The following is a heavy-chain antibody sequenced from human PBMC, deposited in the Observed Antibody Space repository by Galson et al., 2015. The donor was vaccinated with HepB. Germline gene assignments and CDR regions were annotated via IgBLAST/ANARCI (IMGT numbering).Heavy chain of an antibody. CDR1: GYTFTSYG. V-gene: IGHV1-18*01. Sequence: SVKVSCKASGYTFTSYGISWVRQAPGQGLEWMGWISAYNGNTNYAQKLQGRVTMTTDTSTSTAYMELRSLRSDDTAVYYCARTNYDPFGPVGFDYWGQGTLVTVSS. CDR2: ISAYNGNT. CDR3: ARTNYDPFGPVGFDY. J-gene: IGHJ4*02. D-gene: IGHD3-16*01.